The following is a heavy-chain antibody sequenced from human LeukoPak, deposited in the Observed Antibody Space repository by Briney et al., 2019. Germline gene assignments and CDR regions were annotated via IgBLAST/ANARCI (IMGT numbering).Heavy chain of an antibody. J-gene: IGHJ4*02. CDR2: ISGSGGST. V-gene: IGHV3-23*01. CDR1: GFTFSSYA. D-gene: IGHD3-10*01. Sequence: GGSLRLSCAASGFTFSSYAMSWVRQAPGKGLEWVSAISGSGGSTYYADSVKGRFTISRDNSKNTLYLQMNSLRAEDTAVYYCARTSTSWFGELLYYFDYWGQGTLVTVSS. CDR3: ARTSTSWFGELLYYFDY.